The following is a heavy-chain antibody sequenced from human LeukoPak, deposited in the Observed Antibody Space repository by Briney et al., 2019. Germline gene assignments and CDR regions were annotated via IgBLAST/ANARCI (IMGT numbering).Heavy chain of an antibody. CDR3: ARAGGSYYDILTGYRTNTGFDP. J-gene: IGHJ5*02. CDR1: GGSISSGGYY. Sequence: PSETLSLTCTVSGGSISSGGYYWSWIRQHPGKGLEWIGYIYYSGSTYYNPSLKSRVTISVDTSKNQFSLKLSSVTAADTAVYYCARAGGSYYDILTGYRTNTGFDPWGQGTLVTVSS. D-gene: IGHD3-9*01. CDR2: IYYSGST. V-gene: IGHV4-31*03.